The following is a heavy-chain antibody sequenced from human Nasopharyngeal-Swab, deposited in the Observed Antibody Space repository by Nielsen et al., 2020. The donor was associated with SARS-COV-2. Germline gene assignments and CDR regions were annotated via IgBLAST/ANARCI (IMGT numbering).Heavy chain of an antibody. CDR2: INSDGSNT. CDR3: ASPAGRTKDFDY. V-gene: IGHV3-74*01. CDR1: GFTFSNYW. D-gene: IGHD1/OR15-1a*01. J-gene: IGHJ4*02. Sequence: GESLKISCAASGFTFSNYWMHWVRQAPGKGLVWVSRINSDGSNTNYADSVKGRFTISRDNAKNTLYLQMNSLRAEDTAVYYCASPAGRTKDFDYWGQGTPVTVSS.